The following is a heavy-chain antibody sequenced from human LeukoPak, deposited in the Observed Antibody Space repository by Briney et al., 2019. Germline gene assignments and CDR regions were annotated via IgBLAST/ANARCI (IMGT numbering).Heavy chain of an antibody. Sequence: GGSLRLSCAGSGFTFSNSWMGWVRRAPGKGLKWVANVQHIGGETYYVDSVKGRFTISRDNAKNSVYLQMNSLGADDTAVYYCATYSILNAREFRYWGQGTLVTVTS. V-gene: IGHV3-7*01. CDR2: VQHIGGET. J-gene: IGHJ1*01. D-gene: IGHD4-11*01. CDR3: ATYSILNAREFRY. CDR1: GFTFSNSW.